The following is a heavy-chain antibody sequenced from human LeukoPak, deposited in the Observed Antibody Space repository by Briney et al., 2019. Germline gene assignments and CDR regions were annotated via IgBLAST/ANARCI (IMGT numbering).Heavy chain of an antibody. CDR2: INPNSGGT. V-gene: IGHV1-2*02. D-gene: IGHD5-24*01. J-gene: IGHJ4*02. CDR1: GYTFTSYG. CDR3: ARVKMATIPPDH. Sequence: ASVKVSCKASGYTFTSYGISWVRQAPGQGLEWMGWINPNSGGTNYAQKFQGRVTMTRDTSISTAYMELSRLRSDDTAVYYCARVKMATIPPDHWGQGTLVTVSS.